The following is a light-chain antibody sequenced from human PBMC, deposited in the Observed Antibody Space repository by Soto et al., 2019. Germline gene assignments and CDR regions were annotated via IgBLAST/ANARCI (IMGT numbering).Light chain of an antibody. Sequence: QSVLTQPPSASGSPGQSVTISCTGTSSDVGGYNYVSWYQQHPGKAPKLMIYEVSKRPSGVPDRFSGSKSGNTASLTASGLQAEDGADYYCSSYAGSNSYVFGTGTKVTV. CDR3: SSYAGSNSYV. J-gene: IGLJ1*01. CDR2: EVS. CDR1: SSDVGGYNY. V-gene: IGLV2-8*01.